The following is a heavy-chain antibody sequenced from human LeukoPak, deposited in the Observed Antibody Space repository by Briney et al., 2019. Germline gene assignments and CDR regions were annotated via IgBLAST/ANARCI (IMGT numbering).Heavy chain of an antibody. CDR3: ARDGPINYYDSSGSRYYFDY. CDR2: MNPNSGNT. V-gene: IGHV1-8*01. CDR1: GYTFTSYD. Sequence: ASVKVSCKASGYTFTSYDINWVRQATGQGLEWMGWMNPNSGNTGYAQKFQGRVTMTRNTSISTAYMELSSLRSEDTAVYYCARDGPINYYDSSGSRYYFDYWGQGTLVTVSS. D-gene: IGHD3-22*01. J-gene: IGHJ4*02.